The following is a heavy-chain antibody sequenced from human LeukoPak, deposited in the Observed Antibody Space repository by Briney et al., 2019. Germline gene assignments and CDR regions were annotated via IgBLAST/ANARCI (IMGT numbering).Heavy chain of an antibody. Sequence: GGSLRLSCAASGFTFSSYWMSWVRQAPGKGLEWVANIKQDGSEKYCVDSVKGRFTISRDNAKNSLYLQMNSLRAEDTAVYYCARDLDSRPGYMDVWGKGTTVSVSS. J-gene: IGHJ6*03. CDR2: IKQDGSEK. V-gene: IGHV3-7*01. CDR3: ARDLDSRPGYMDV. CDR1: GFTFSSYW. D-gene: IGHD1-1*01.